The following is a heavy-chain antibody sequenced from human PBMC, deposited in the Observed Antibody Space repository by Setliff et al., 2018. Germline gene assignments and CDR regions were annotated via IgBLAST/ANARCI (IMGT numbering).Heavy chain of an antibody. V-gene: IGHV3-21*01. Sequence: GGSLRLSCAASGFTFSSYSMNWVRQAPGKGLEGVSSIGDSEKYYVDSVRGRFTISRDNAKQSLYLQMNSLRVEDTAVYYCARGGSYPDYGGQGTVVTVSS. CDR3: ARGGSYPDY. CDR2: IGDSEK. J-gene: IGHJ4*02. D-gene: IGHD3-16*01. CDR1: GFTFSSYS.